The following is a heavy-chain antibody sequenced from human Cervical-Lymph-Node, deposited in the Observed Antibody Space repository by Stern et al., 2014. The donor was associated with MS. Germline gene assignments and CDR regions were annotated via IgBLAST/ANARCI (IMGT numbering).Heavy chain of an antibody. Sequence: VQLVESGGEVKKPGSSVKVSCKASGGTFSNYAISWVRQAPGQGLEWMGRILPFLGILNYAQRFQGRVTITADKSTSTAYMELSSLRSEDTAVYYCARDRHGANSLNYSDYVMDVWGQGTTVTVSS. CDR1: GGTFSNYA. V-gene: IGHV1-69*09. J-gene: IGHJ6*02. CDR3: ARDRHGANSLNYSDYVMDV. D-gene: IGHD4-23*01. CDR2: ILPFLGIL.